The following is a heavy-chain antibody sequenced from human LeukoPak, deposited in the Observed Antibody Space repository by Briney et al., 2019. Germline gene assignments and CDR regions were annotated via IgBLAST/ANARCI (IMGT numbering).Heavy chain of an antibody. Sequence: PGASVKVSCKPSGGIFSRNVISWVRQAPGQGLEWMGWINPNSGGTNYAQKFQGRVTMTRDTSISTAYMELSRLRSDDTAVYYCARDGDHSGYDFLSYWGQGTLVTVSS. D-gene: IGHD5-12*01. V-gene: IGHV1-2*02. CDR2: INPNSGGT. J-gene: IGHJ4*02. CDR1: GGIFSRNV. CDR3: ARDGDHSGYDFLSY.